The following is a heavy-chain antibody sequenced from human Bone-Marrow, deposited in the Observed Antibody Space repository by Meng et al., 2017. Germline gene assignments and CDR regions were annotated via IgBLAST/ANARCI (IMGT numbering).Heavy chain of an antibody. CDR2: IYYTGNT. D-gene: IGHD6-19*01. V-gene: IGHV4-39*07. Sequence: SETLSLTCTVSGGSVSSSSYYWGWIRQPPGKGLEWIGSIYYTGNTFFNPSLKSRVTLSIDTSKNQFSLKLSSVTAADTAVYYCARDGYSSGWYKRLGPLFDIWGQGTMVTVSS. J-gene: IGHJ3*02. CDR1: GGSVSSSSYY. CDR3: ARDGYSSGWYKRLGPLFDI.